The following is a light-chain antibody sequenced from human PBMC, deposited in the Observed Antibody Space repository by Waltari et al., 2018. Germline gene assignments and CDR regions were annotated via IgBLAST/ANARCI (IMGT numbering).Light chain of an antibody. CDR2: TVS. J-gene: IGLJ3*02. CDR1: RSDVGGYNY. V-gene: IGLV2-11*01. CDR3: CSYAGNYLRV. Sequence: QSALTQPRSLSGSPRQSVTISCTGPRSDVGGYNYFSWYKQYPGRAPKVVIYTVSKRHSGVPDRFSGSKSGNTASLTISGLQAEDEADYYCCSYAGNYLRVFGGGTRLTVL.